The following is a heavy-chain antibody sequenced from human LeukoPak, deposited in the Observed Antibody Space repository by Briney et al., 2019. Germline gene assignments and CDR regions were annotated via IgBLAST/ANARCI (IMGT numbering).Heavy chain of an antibody. CDR2: IIPIFGIA. J-gene: IGHJ5*02. Sequence: GASVKVSCKASGGTFISYAISWVRQAPGQGLEWMGRIIPIFGIANYAQKFQGRVTITADKSTSTAYMELSSLRSEDTAVYYCARGGDCSSTSCYSLWFDPWGQGTLVTVSS. CDR1: GGTFISYA. V-gene: IGHV1-69*10. CDR3: ARGGDCSSTSCYSLWFDP. D-gene: IGHD2-2*01.